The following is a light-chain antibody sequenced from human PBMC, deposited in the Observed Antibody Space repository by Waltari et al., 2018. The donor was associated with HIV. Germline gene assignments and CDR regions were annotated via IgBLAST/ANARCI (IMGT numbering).Light chain of an antibody. V-gene: IGLV3-10*01. J-gene: IGLJ2*01. CDR3: FSTDSSGNPL. CDR2: EDN. Sequence: SYELTQPPSVSVSPGQTARITCSGDVLPKKYAYWYQQKSGQAPVLVMYEDNKRPSGIPERFSASSSGTMATLTISGAQVEDEADYYCFSTDSSGNPLFGGGTKLTVL. CDR1: VLPKKY.